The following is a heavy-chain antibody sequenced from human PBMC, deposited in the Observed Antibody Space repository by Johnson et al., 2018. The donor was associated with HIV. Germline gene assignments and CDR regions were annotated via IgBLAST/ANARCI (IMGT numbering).Heavy chain of an antibody. CDR2: ISYDGSNK. V-gene: IGHV3-30*04. CDR3: ARSSSAGAFDI. CDR1: GFTFSSYA. Sequence: QLVESGGGVVQPGRSLRLSCAASGFTFSSYAMHWVRQAPGKGLEWVAVISYDGSNKYYADSVKGRFTISRDNSKNTLYLQMNSLGAEDTAVYYCARSSSAGAFDIWGQGTMVTVSS. J-gene: IGHJ3*02. D-gene: IGHD6-6*01.